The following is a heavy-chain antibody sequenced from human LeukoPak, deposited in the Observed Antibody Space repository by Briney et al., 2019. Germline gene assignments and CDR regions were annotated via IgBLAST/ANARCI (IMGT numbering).Heavy chain of an antibody. V-gene: IGHV3-7*01. Sequence: GGSLRLSCAPSGFTFSTAWMTWVRQAPGKGLEWLGNINQGGSVTNYVDSVKGRFSISRDNAKNTMYLQMSSLRVEDTAVYYCARDPHSGALDYWGQGTLVTVYS. D-gene: IGHD1-26*01. J-gene: IGHJ4*02. CDR1: GFTFSTAW. CDR3: ARDPHSGALDY. CDR2: INQGGSVT.